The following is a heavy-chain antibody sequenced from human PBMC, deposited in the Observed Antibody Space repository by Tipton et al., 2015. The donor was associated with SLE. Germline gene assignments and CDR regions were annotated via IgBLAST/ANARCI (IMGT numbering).Heavy chain of an antibody. D-gene: IGHD5/OR15-5a*01. CDR2: IRSKDYGGTA. CDR3: TREGLGGDYMVY. CDR1: GFIFSTYE. J-gene: IGHJ4*02. V-gene: IGHV3-49*04. Sequence: SLRLSCVASGFIFSTYEFNWVRQAPGKGLEWVGFIRSKDYGGTADYAASVKGRFTISRDDSKSVAYLQMNNLKTEDTAVYYCTREGLGGDYMVYWGQGTLVTVSS.